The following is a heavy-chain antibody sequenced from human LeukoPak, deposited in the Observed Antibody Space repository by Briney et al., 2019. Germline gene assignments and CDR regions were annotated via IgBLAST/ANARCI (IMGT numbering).Heavy chain of an antibody. CDR2: INPNNGGT. V-gene: IGHV1-2*02. Sequence: ASVKVSCKASGYTFTGYYIHWVRQAPGQGLEWMGWINPNNGGTNYAQKFQGRVTMTRDTSISTAYMELSRLRSDDTAVYYCARVVPAAYAFDIWGQGTMVTVSS. CDR3: ARVVPAAYAFDI. J-gene: IGHJ3*02. CDR1: GYTFTGYY. D-gene: IGHD2-2*01.